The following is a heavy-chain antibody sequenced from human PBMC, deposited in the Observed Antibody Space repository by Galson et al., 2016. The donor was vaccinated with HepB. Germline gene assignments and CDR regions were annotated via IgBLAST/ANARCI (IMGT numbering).Heavy chain of an antibody. CDR1: GYTFTTSG. V-gene: IGHV1-18*04. CDR3: ARGGYSSSFTRAEYFHH. J-gene: IGHJ1*01. CDR2: ISGYNGDA. D-gene: IGHD6-13*01. Sequence: SVKVSCKASGYTFTTSGISWVRQAPGQGLEWMGWISGYNGDANSAQKLKGRVTMTTDTSTNTAYMELRSLRFDDTAVDYCARGGYSSSFTRAEYFHHWGQGSLVTVSS.